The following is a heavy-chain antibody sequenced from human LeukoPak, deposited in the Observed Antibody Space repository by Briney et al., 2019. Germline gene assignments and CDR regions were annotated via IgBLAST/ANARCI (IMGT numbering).Heavy chain of an antibody. J-gene: IGHJ4*02. D-gene: IGHD6-13*01. CDR1: GGSFIGYY. CDR3: AREGRIAAAASFDY. Sequence: SETLSLTCAVYGGSFIGYYWSWIRQPPGKGLEWIGEINHSGSTNYNPSLKSRVTISVDTSKNQFSLKLSSVTAADTAVYYCAREGRIAAAASFDYWGQGTLVTVSS. V-gene: IGHV4-34*01. CDR2: INHSGST.